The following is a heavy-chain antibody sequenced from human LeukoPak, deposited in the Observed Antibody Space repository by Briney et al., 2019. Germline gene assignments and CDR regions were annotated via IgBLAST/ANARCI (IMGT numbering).Heavy chain of an antibody. V-gene: IGHV3-30*04. Sequence: GGSLRLSCAASGFTFSSYAMHWVRQAPGKGLEWVAVISYDGSNKYYADSVKGRFTISRDNSKNTLYLQMNSLRAEDTALYYCARDSEAYYDILTGYYGGNWFDPWGQGTLVTVSS. CDR3: ARDSEAYYDILTGYYGGNWFDP. CDR2: ISYDGSNK. J-gene: IGHJ5*02. CDR1: GFTFSSYA. D-gene: IGHD3-9*01.